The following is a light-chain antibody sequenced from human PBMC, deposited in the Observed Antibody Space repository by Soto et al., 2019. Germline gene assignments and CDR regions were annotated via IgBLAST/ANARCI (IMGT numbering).Light chain of an antibody. V-gene: IGLV1-47*01. CDR2: WDN. CDR3: ATCDDDLSVL. J-gene: IGLJ2*01. CDR1: SSNIGRHD. Sequence: QSVLTQPPSASGTPGQRVTISCSGSSSNIGRHDVYWYQHLPGTAPKVLIYWDNQRPSGVPDRFSGSKSGTSASLAISGLQSEDEADYFCATCDDDLSVLFGGGTKVTVL.